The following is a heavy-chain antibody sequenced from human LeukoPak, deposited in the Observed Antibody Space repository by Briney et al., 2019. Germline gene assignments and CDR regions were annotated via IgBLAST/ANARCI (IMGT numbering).Heavy chain of an antibody. CDR2: INPSGGST. Sequence: ASVKVSCKASGYTFTSYYMHWVRQAPGQGLEWMGIINPSGGSTSYAQKFQGRVTMTRDTSISTAYMELSRLRSDDTAVYYCARPYSTQAFDIWGQGTMVTVSS. J-gene: IGHJ3*02. CDR3: ARPYSTQAFDI. CDR1: GYTFTSYY. D-gene: IGHD6-13*01. V-gene: IGHV1-46*01.